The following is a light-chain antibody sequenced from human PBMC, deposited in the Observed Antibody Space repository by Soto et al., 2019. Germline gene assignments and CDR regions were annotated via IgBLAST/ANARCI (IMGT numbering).Light chain of an antibody. V-gene: IGLV1-40*01. CDR1: SSNIGAGYG. J-gene: IGLJ2*01. CDR2: GNS. CDR3: QSYDSSLSGVV. Sequence: QSVLTQPPSVSGAPGQRVTISCTGSSSNIGAGYGVQWYQQLPGTAPKLLIYGNSNRPSGVPDRFSGSKSGTSANRPSGVPDRFSGSKSGTSASLAITGLQAEDEADYYCQSYDSSLSGVVFGGGTKLTVL.